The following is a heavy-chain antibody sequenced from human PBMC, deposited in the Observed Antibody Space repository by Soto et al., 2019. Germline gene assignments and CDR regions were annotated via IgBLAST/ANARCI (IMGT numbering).Heavy chain of an antibody. V-gene: IGHV3-23*01. CDR2: ISASGAST. J-gene: IGHJ4*02. Sequence: EVQLLESGGGLVQPGGSLRLSCATSGFTFSSYAVSWVRQAPGKGLEWVSGISASGASTYYAESVKGRFTISRDNSKNTLYLQVNSLRAEETALYYCAKDRPWGTVTTFVDYRGQGTLVTVSS. D-gene: IGHD4-17*01. CDR1: GFTFSSYA. CDR3: AKDRPWGTVTTFVDY.